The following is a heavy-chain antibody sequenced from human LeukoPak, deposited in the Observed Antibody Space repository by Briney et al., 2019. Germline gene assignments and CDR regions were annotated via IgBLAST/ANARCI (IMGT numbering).Heavy chain of an antibody. CDR3: AKEVAVAGGENYFDY. Sequence: GRSLRLSCAASGFIFDDYAMHWVRQAPGKGLEWVSGISWNSGSIGYADSVKGRFTISRDNAKNSLYLQMNSLRAEDTALYYCAKEVAVAGGENYFDYWGQGTLVTVSS. D-gene: IGHD6-19*01. V-gene: IGHV3-9*01. J-gene: IGHJ4*02. CDR1: GFIFDDYA. CDR2: ISWNSGSI.